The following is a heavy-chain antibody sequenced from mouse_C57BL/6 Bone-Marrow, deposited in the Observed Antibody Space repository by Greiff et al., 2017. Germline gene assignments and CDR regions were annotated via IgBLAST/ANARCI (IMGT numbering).Heavy chain of an antibody. CDR3: ARSNYDYYAMDY. V-gene: IGHV1-69*01. J-gene: IGHJ4*01. CDR2: IDPSASYT. Sequence: VQLQPPGAELVMPGASVKLSCKASGYTFTSYWMHWVKQRPGQGLEWIGEIDPSASYTNYNQKFKGKSTLTVDKSSSTAYMQLSSLSSEDSAVYYCARSNYDYYAMDYWGQGTSVTVSS. D-gene: IGHD2-5*01. CDR1: GYTFTSYW.